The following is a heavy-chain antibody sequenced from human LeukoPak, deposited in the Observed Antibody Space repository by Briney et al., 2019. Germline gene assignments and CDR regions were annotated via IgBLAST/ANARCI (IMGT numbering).Heavy chain of an antibody. J-gene: IGHJ4*02. D-gene: IGHD6-19*01. CDR1: GFTFSSYE. Sequence: GGPLRLSCAASGFTFSSYEMNWVPQAPGKGLEGVSYISSSVSTIYYADSVKGRFNISRDNAKNSLYLQRNSLRAEDTAVYYCARRKGGWYPFDYWGQGTLVTVSS. V-gene: IGHV3-48*03. CDR2: ISSSVSTI. CDR3: ARRKGGWYPFDY.